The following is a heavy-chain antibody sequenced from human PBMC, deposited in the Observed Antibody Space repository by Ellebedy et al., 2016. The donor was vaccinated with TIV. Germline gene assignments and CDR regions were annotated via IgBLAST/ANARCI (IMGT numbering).Heavy chain of an antibody. Sequence: GESLKISCKASGYSFDTYWIAWVRQMPGKGLEWMGIIYPGDSATRYSPSFQGQVTISADKSISTAYLQWSSLKASDTAMYYCARSDSSGYEFDYWGQGTLVTVSS. V-gene: IGHV5-51*01. CDR1: GYSFDTYW. J-gene: IGHJ4*02. CDR3: ARSDSSGYEFDY. D-gene: IGHD3-22*01. CDR2: IYPGDSAT.